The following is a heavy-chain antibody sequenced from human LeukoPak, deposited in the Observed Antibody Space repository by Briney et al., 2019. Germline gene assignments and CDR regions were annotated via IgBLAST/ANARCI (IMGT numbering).Heavy chain of an antibody. J-gene: IGHJ6*02. Sequence: ASVKVSCKASGYTFTSYGISWVRQAPGQGLEWMGWISAYNGNTNYAKKLQGRVTMTTDTSTSTAYMELRSLRSDDTAVYYCAGGWAVAGQGYYYGMDVWGQGTTVTVSS. CDR3: AGGWAVAGQGYYYGMDV. D-gene: IGHD6-19*01. CDR1: GYTFTSYG. CDR2: ISAYNGNT. V-gene: IGHV1-18*01.